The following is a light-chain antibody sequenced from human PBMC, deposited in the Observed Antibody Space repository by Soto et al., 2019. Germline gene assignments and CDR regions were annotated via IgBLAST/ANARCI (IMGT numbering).Light chain of an antibody. CDR1: QGITSY. J-gene: IGKJ4*01. Sequence: IQFTQSPSSLSASVGDSVTITCRASQGITSYLAWYQQKPGKAPNLLIYGASTLQSGVPSRFSGSGAGTDCTRTINSLQAEDVATDYCQQTRSYPSTFGGGTKVDIK. CDR3: QQTRSYPST. V-gene: IGKV1-9*01. CDR2: GAS.